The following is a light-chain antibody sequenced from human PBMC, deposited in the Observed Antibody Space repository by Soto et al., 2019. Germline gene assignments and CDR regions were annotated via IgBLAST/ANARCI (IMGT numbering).Light chain of an antibody. CDR2: GAS. J-gene: IGKJ2*01. CDR3: QQYNNWPPSYT. CDR1: QSVSSN. Sequence: EIVMTQSPATLPVSPGERATLSCRASQSVSSNLGWYQQKPGQAPRLLIYGASTRATGIPARFSGSGSGTEFTLTISSLQSEHFAVYYCQQYNNWPPSYTFGQGTKLEIK. V-gene: IGKV3-15*01.